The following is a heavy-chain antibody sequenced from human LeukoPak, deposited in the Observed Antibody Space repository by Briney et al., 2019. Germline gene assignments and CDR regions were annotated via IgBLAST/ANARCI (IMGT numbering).Heavy chain of an antibody. CDR1: GFTFSSYA. V-gene: IGHV3-23*01. J-gene: IGHJ4*02. CDR2: ISGSGGST. D-gene: IGHD3-16*01. Sequence: PGGSLRLSCAASGFTFSSYAMSWIRQAPGKGLEWVSAISGSGGSTYYADSVKGRFTISRDNSKNTLYLQMNSLRAEDTAVYYCAKNFGGIPHKDYWGQGTLVTVSS. CDR3: AKNFGGIPHKDY.